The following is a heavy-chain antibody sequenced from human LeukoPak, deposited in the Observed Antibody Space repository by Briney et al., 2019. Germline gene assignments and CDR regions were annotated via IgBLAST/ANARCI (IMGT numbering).Heavy chain of an antibody. CDR1: GFTFSSYA. CDR2: ISGSGGST. Sequence: GGSLRLSCAASGFTFSSYAMSWVRQAPGKGLEWVSAISGSGGSTYYADSVKGRFTISRDNSKNTLYLQMNSLRAEDTAVYYCAKDRGGGYDILTGYYQIPPFDAFDIWGQGTMVTVSS. D-gene: IGHD3-9*01. CDR3: AKDRGGGYDILTGYYQIPPFDAFDI. V-gene: IGHV3-23*01. J-gene: IGHJ3*02.